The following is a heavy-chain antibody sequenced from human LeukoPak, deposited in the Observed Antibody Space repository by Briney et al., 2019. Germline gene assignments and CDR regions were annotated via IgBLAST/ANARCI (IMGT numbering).Heavy chain of an antibody. CDR1: GGSISSYY. CDR2: IYTSGST. V-gene: IGHV4-4*07. D-gene: IGHD6-13*01. Sequence: SETLSLTCTVSGGSISSYYWSWIRQPTGKGLEWIGRIYTSGSTNYNPSLKSRVTMSVDTSKNQFSLKLSSVTAADTAVYYCARRPRPGYSSSWYVAPFDYWGQGALVTVSS. CDR3: ARRPRPGYSSSWYVAPFDY. J-gene: IGHJ4*02.